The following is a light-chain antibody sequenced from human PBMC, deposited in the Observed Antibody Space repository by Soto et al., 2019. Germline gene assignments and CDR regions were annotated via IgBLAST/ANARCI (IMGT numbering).Light chain of an antibody. CDR3: SSYAGSNKSV. J-gene: IGLJ1*01. CDR2: EVS. V-gene: IGLV2-8*01. Sequence: QSALTQPASVSGSPGQSITISCTGTSSDVGAYIFVSWYQQHPGKAPKLMIYEVSKRPSGVPDRFSGSKSGNTASLTVSGLQPEDEADYYCSSYAGSNKSVFGTGTKVTVL. CDR1: SSDVGAYIF.